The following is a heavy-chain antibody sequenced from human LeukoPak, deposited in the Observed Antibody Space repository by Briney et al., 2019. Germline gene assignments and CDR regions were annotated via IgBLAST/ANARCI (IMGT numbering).Heavy chain of an antibody. CDR2: LYPGDSDT. CDR1: GYNFTSYW. D-gene: IGHD6-13*01. CDR3: ARLYLPYTSAWYGSAFDI. J-gene: IGHJ3*02. Sequence: GESLKISCKGSGYNFTSYWIGWVRQMPGKGLEWMGILYPGDSDTRYSPSFQGQVTISADRSITTAYLQWSSLKASDTAMYYCARLYLPYTSAWYGSAFDIWGQGTMVTVSS. V-gene: IGHV5-51*01.